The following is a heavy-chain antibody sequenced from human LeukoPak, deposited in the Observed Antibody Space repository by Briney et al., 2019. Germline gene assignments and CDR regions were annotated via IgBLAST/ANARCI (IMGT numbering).Heavy chain of an antibody. CDR2: IKQDGSEK. J-gene: IGHJ4*02. CDR1: GFTFSSYW. Sequence: GGSLRLSCAASGFTFSSYWMSWVRQAPGKGLEWVANIKQDGSEKYYVDSVKGRFTISRDNAKNSLYLQMNSLRAEDTAVYYCATTYYGSGSYYPNLLDYWGQGTLVTVSS. CDR3: ATTYYGSGSYYPNLLDY. V-gene: IGHV3-7*01. D-gene: IGHD3-10*01.